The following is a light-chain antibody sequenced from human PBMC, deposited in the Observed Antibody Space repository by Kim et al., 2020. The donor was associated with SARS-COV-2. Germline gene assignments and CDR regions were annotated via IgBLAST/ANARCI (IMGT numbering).Light chain of an antibody. Sequence: DIQMTQSPSSLSASVGDRVTITCRASQDIRNDLGWYQQNPGRAPKRLIYGASSLQSGVPSRFSGSGSGTEFTLTISSVQPQDFVTHFCLKHSTYPLTFGQRTRLEIK. CDR1: QDIRND. CDR2: GAS. V-gene: IGKV1-17*01. J-gene: IGKJ5*01. CDR3: LKHSTYPLT.